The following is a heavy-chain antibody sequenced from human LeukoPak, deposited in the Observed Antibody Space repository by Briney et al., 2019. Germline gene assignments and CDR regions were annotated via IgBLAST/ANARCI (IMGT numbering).Heavy chain of an antibody. V-gene: IGHV3-23*05. CDR3: ARVWFGDTSDY. CDR2: IQDGGSST. D-gene: IGHD3-10*01. J-gene: IGHJ4*02. Sequence: GGSLRLSCVASGFTFSSYAMSWVRQPPGKGLEWVSTIQDGGSSTYTDSVKGRFTISRDNSENMLNLQMNSLRSDDTAVYYCARVWFGDTSDYWGQGTLVTVSS. CDR1: GFTFSSYA.